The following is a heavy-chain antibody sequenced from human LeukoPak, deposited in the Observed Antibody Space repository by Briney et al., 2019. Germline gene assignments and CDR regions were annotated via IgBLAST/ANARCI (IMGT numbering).Heavy chain of an antibody. CDR3: ARALHYYDRSGSPLYYFDY. CDR2: INPSGGST. CDR1: GYTFTSYY. J-gene: IGHJ4*02. D-gene: IGHD3-22*01. Sequence: ASVKVSCKASGYTFTSYYMHWVRQAPGQGLEWMGIINPSGGSTSYAQKFQGRVTMTRDTSTGTVYMELSSLRSEDTAVYYCARALHYYDRSGSPLYYFDYWGQGTLVTVSS. V-gene: IGHV1-46*01.